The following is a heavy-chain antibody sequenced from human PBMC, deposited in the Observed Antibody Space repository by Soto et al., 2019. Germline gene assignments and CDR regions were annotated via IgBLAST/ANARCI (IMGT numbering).Heavy chain of an antibody. J-gene: IGHJ6*02. CDR2: INAGNGNT. V-gene: IGHV1-3*01. D-gene: IGHD3-3*01. Sequence: ASVKVSFKASGSTFTRYAMHWVRQAPGQRLEWMGWINAGNGNTKYSQKFQGRVTITRDTSASTAYMELSSLRSEDTAVYYCARDGGAHTIYYGMDVWGQGTTVTVSS. CDR3: ARDGGAHTIYYGMDV. CDR1: GSTFTRYA.